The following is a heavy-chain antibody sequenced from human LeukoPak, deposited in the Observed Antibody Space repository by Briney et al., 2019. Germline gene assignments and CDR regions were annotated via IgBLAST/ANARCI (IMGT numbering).Heavy chain of an antibody. J-gene: IGHJ5*02. D-gene: IGHD3-22*01. CDR1: GGSISSGGYY. CDR3: AREARGYYYDSSGYL. V-gene: IGHV4-31*03. Sequence: SETLSLTCTVSGGSISSGGYYWSWIRQHPGKGLEWIGYIYYSGSTYYNPSLKSRVIISVDTSKIQFSLKLSSVTAADTAVYYCAREARGYYYDSSGYLWGQGTLVTVSS. CDR2: IYYSGST.